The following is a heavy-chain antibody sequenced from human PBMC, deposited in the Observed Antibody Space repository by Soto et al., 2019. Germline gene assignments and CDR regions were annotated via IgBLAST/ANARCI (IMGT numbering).Heavy chain of an antibody. V-gene: IGHV1-8*01. CDR1: GYTFTSYD. D-gene: IGHD4-4*01. CDR2: MNPNSGNT. CDR3: ARYYSNYDSYYYSGMDV. J-gene: IGHJ6*02. Sequence: QVQLVQSGAEVKKPGASVKVSCKASGYTFTSYDINWVRQATGQGLEWMGWMNPNSGNTGYAQKFQGRGTMTRNTSISTAYMELSSLRSEDTAVYYCARYYSNYDSYYYSGMDVWGQGTTVTVSS.